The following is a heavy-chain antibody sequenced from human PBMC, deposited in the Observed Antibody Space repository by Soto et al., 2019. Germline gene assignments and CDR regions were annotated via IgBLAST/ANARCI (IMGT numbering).Heavy chain of an antibody. CDR1: GGSISSYY. V-gene: IGHV4-59*01. D-gene: IGHD6-6*01. J-gene: IGHJ6*03. CDR2: IYYSGST. Sequence: PSETLSLTCTDSGGSISSYYWSWIRQPPGKGLEWIGYIYYSGSTNYNPSLKSRVTISVDTSKNQFSLKLSSVTAADTAVYYCARSIEYSSSLLYYYYYMDVWGKGTTVTVS. CDR3: ARSIEYSSSLLYYYYYMDV.